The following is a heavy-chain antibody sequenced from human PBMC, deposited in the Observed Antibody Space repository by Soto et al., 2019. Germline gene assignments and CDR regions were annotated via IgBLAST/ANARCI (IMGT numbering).Heavy chain of an antibody. Sequence: QLHLQQSGPGLVNPSEPLSLTCTVSGGPMSSYYWPWFRRPAGRGLEWIGRVYSSGGTHYNPSLKSRVTISLDTSKNQFSLRLLSVTDADTAVYYCARGQRFSDWFDPWGQGTLVTVSS. V-gene: IGHV4-4*07. CDR3: ARGQRFSDWFDP. CDR2: VYSSGGT. D-gene: IGHD3-3*01. CDR1: GGPMSSYY. J-gene: IGHJ5*02.